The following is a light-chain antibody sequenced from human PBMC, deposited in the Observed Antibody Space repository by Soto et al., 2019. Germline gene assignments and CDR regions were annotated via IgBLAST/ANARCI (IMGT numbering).Light chain of an antibody. Sequence: EIVMTQSPATLSVSPGERATLSCRANQSVRSNLAWYQQRPGQAPRLLISGASTRATGIPARFGGSVSGTEFLLTISSLQSEDFALYYCQQYNDWPRTFGQGTKVEVK. J-gene: IGKJ1*01. CDR2: GAS. CDR3: QQYNDWPRT. V-gene: IGKV3-15*01. CDR1: QSVRSN.